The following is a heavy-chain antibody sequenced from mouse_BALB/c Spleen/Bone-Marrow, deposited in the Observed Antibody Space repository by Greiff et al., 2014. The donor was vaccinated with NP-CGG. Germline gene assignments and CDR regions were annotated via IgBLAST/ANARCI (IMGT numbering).Heavy chain of an antibody. D-gene: IGHD2-1*01. CDR1: GFNIKDTY. V-gene: IGHV14-3*02. CDR3: ARNGNEGAWFAY. J-gene: IGHJ3*01. CDR2: IDPANGNT. Sequence: EVHLVQSGAELVKPGASVKLSCTASGFNIKDTYMHWVKQRPEQGLEWIGRIDPANGNTKYDPKFQGKATITADTSSNTAYLQLSSMTSEDTAVYFCARNGNEGAWFAYWGQGTLVTVSA.